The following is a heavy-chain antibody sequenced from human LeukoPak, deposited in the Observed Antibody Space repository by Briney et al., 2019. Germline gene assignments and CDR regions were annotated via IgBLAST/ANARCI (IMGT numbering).Heavy chain of an antibody. CDR1: GYTFTGYY. CDR3: TRRQGTTLNFDY. Sequence: GASVKVSCKASGYTFTGYYMHWVRQAPGQGLEWMGWINPNTGATDTAQKFQGRVTMTRDTSISAAYMELSRLRSDDTAVYYCTRRQGTTLNFDYWGQGTLVTVSS. CDR2: INPNTGAT. D-gene: IGHD1-1*01. V-gene: IGHV1-2*02. J-gene: IGHJ4*02.